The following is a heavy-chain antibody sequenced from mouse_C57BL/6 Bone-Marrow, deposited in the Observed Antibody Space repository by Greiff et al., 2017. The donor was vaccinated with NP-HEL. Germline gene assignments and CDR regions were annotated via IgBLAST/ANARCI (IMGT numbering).Heavy chain of an antibody. CDR3: ARRGYYGSLYAMDY. J-gene: IGHJ4*01. D-gene: IGHD1-1*01. CDR1: GFTFSDYG. CDR2: ISSGSSTI. V-gene: IGHV5-17*01. Sequence: EVNLVESGGGLVKPGGSLKLSCAASGFTFSDYGMHWVRQAPEKGLEWVAYISSGSSTIYYADTVKGRFTISRDNAKNTLFRQMTSLRSEDTAMYYCARRGYYGSLYAMDYWGQGTSVTVSS.